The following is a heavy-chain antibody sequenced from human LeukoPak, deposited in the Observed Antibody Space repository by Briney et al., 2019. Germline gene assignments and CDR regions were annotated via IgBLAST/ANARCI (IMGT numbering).Heavy chain of an antibody. CDR1: GFTFSSCA. V-gene: IGHV3-23*01. Sequence: PGWSEGPFGAECGFTFSSCALRSARQETRKGLEWVSAISGSGGSTYYADSVKGRFTISRDNSKNTLYLQMNSLRAEDTAVYYCAKDGYGDYELDYWGQGTLVTVSS. CDR3: AKDGYGDYELDY. CDR2: ISGSGGST. D-gene: IGHD4-17*01. J-gene: IGHJ4*02.